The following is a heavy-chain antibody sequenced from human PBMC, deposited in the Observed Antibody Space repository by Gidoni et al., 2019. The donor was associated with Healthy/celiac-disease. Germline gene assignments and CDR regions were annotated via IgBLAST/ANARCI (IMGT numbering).Heavy chain of an antibody. CDR3: ARDPTVGAFLEWLSYFDY. J-gene: IGHJ4*02. D-gene: IGHD3-3*02. V-gene: IGHV1-2*02. Sequence: QVQLVQSGAEVKKPGASVKVSCKASGYTFTGYYMHWVRQAPGQGLEWMGWINPNSGGTNYAQKFQGRVTMTRDTSISTAYMELSRLRSDDTAVYYCARDPTVGAFLEWLSYFDYWGQGTLVTVSS. CDR2: INPNSGGT. CDR1: GYTFTGYY.